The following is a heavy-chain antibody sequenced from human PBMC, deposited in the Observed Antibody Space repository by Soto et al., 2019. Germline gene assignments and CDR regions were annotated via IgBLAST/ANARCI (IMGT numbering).Heavy chain of an antibody. J-gene: IGHJ4*02. V-gene: IGHV3-48*02. D-gene: IGHD6-13*01. CDR1: GFTFSSYS. Sequence: GGSLRLSCAASGFTFSSYSMNWVRQAPGKGLEWVSYISSSSSTIYYAHSVKGRFTISIDNANNSLYLQMNSLRDEDTAVYYCARDEGYSSSWXLDYWGQATLVTVXS. CDR2: ISSSSSTI. CDR3: ARDEGYSSSWXLDY.